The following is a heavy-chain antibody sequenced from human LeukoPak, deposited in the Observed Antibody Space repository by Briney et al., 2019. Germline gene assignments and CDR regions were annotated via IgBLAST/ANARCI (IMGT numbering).Heavy chain of an antibody. CDR1: EFTFSSYG. Sequence: GGSLRLSCAASEFTFSSYGMNWVRQAPGKGLEWVSSISSGSGYIYYADSVKGRFTISRDNAKNSLSLQMNSLRAEDTAVYYCARDSSSRGPYYFDYWGQGTLVTVSS. CDR2: ISSGSGYI. CDR3: ARDSSSRGPYYFDY. V-gene: IGHV3-21*01. D-gene: IGHD3-10*01. J-gene: IGHJ4*02.